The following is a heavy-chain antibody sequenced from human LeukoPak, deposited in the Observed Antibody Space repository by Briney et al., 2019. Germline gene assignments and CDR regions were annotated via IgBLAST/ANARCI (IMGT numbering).Heavy chain of an antibody. CDR2: ISAYNGNT. D-gene: IGHD6-13*01. Sequence: ASVKVSCKASGYTFTSYGISWVRQAPGQGLEWMGWISAYNGNTNYAQKLQGRVTMTTDTSASTAYMELSSLRSEDTAVYYCASRSSSWYFGAFDIWGQGTMVTVSS. CDR3: ASRSSSWYFGAFDI. CDR1: GYTFTSYG. V-gene: IGHV1-18*01. J-gene: IGHJ3*02.